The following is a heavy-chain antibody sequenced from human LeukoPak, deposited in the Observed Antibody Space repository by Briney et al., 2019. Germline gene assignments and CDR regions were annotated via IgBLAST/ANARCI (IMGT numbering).Heavy chain of an antibody. CDR1: GGSTSSYS. CDR3: ASELVGATSFGY. V-gene: IGHV4-59*13. Sequence: SETQSLTWTVAGGSTSSYSWSWSRQPPGKVVGWIGFFSCSGGTNYNPSLKSRVTISVDKSMNHFSLQLSSVTAADTAVYYCASELVGATSFGYWGQGTLVTVSS. D-gene: IGHD1-26*01. J-gene: IGHJ4*02. CDR2: FSCSGGT.